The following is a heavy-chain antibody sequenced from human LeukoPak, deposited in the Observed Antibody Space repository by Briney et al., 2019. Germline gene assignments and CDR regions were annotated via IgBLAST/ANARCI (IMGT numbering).Heavy chain of an antibody. CDR1: GGSITSSSSC. V-gene: IGHV4-39*01. D-gene: IGHD6-13*01. CDR2: IYYSAYSGSP. CDR3: TRRRYGSSWTDY. J-gene: IGHJ4*02. Sequence: SETLSLTCTVSGGSITSSSSCWGWIRQPPGKGLGWIGTIYYSAYSGSPYYKPSLKSRVTISADTSQNQFCLKLTSVTAADTAVYYCTRRRYGSSWTDYWGQGTLVTASS.